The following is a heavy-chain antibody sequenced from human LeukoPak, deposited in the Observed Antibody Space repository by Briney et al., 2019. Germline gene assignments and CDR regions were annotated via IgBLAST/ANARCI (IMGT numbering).Heavy chain of an antibody. CDR2: IHYSVNT. J-gene: IGHJ4*02. D-gene: IGHD3-3*01. V-gene: IGHV4-39*01. Sequence: SETLSLTCTVSGVSTSSSNYYWGWIRQPPGKGLEWIVGIHYSVNTYYNPSLKSRVTISVDTSKNQFSLKLSSVTAADTAVYYCARLGAGPTYYDFWSGYSSFYFDYWGQGTLVTVSS. CDR1: GVSTSSSNYY. CDR3: ARLGAGPTYYDFWSGYSSFYFDY.